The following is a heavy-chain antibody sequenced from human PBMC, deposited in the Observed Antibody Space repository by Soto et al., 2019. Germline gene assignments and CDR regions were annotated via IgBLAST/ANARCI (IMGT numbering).Heavy chain of an antibody. CDR3: AKDLGVGATGFDY. D-gene: IGHD1-26*01. J-gene: IGHJ4*02. V-gene: IGHV3-30*18. Sequence: VQLVESGGGVVQPGRSLRLSCAASGFTFSSYGMHWVRQAPGKGLEWVAVISYDGSNKYYADSVKGRFTISRDNSKNTLYLQMNSLRAEDTAVYYCAKDLGVGATGFDYWGQGTLVTVSS. CDR2: ISYDGSNK. CDR1: GFTFSSYG.